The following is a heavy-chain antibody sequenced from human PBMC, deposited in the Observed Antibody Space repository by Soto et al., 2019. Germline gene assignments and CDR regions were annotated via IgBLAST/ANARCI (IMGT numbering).Heavy chain of an antibody. Sequence: ASVKVSCKASGYTFTGYYMHWVRQAPGQGLEWMGWINPNSGGTNYAQKFQGWVTVTRDTSISTAYMELSRLRSDDTAVYYCAIFEYSSSYYFDYWGQGTLVTVSS. J-gene: IGHJ4*02. V-gene: IGHV1-2*04. CDR3: AIFEYSSSYYFDY. CDR2: INPNSGGT. CDR1: GYTFTGYY. D-gene: IGHD6-6*01.